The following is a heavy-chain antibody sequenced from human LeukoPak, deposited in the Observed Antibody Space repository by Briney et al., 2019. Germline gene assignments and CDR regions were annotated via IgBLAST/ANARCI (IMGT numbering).Heavy chain of an antibody. CDR2: IYTSGST. V-gene: IGHV4-4*07. Sequence: SETLSLTCTVSGASISSYYWSWIRQPAGKGLEWIGRIYTSGSTNYNPSLKSRVTISVDTSKNQFSLTLSSVTAADTAVYYCARVDRSSWPFYFDYWGQGILVTVSS. CDR3: ARVDRSSWPFYFDY. J-gene: IGHJ4*02. CDR1: GASISSYY. D-gene: IGHD6-13*01.